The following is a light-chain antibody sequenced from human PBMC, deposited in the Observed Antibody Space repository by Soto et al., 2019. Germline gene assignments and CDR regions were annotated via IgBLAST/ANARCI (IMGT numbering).Light chain of an antibody. CDR2: SNN. CDR3: AAWDDSLNGPV. V-gene: IGLV1-44*01. CDR1: STNIGSNI. J-gene: IGLJ3*02. Sequence: QAVVTQPPSASGTPGQRVTISCSGSSTNIGSNIVNWYQQHPGTAPKLLISSNNERPSVVPDRFSGSKSGTSASLAISGLQSEDEADYYCAAWDDSLNGPVFGGGTKLTVL.